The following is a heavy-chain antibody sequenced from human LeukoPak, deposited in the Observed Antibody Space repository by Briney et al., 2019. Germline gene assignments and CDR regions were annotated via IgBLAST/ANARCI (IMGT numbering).Heavy chain of an antibody. CDR2: ISSSSSYI. CDR3: ASLSEQWLVPESYYYYYYGMDV. J-gene: IGHJ6*02. D-gene: IGHD6-19*01. Sequence: PGGSLRLSCAASGFTFSSYSMNWVRQAPGKGLEWVSSISSSSSYIYYADSVKGRFTISRDNAKNSLYLQMNSLRAEDTAVYYCASLSEQWLVPESYYYYYYGMDVWGQGTTATVSS. CDR1: GFTFSSYS. V-gene: IGHV3-21*01.